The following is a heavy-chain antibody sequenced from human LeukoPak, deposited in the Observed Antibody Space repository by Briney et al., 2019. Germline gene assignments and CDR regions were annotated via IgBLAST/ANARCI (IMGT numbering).Heavy chain of an antibody. CDR3: AKKGATTGDFDY. J-gene: IGHJ4*02. Sequence: SETLSLTCAVYGGSFSGYYWSWIRQPPGKGLEWIGYIYYSGSTYYNPSLKSRVTISVDTSKNQFSLKLSSVTAADTAVYYCAKKGATTGDFDYWGQGTLVTVSS. CDR1: GGSFSGYY. D-gene: IGHD1-26*01. V-gene: IGHV4-30-4*02. CDR2: IYYSGST.